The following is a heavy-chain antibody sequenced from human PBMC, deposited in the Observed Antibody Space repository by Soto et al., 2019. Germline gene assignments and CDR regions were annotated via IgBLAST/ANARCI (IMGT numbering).Heavy chain of an antibody. CDR2: IYPGDSNT. V-gene: IGHV5-51*01. J-gene: IGHJ6*02. Sequence: EVQLVQSGAEVKKPGESLKISCKGSGYSFTSYWIGWVRQMPGKGLEWMGIIYPGDSNTRYSPSLQGQVTISVDKSISTAYLQWGSLKDTDTAMYYCARHAYDFWSGHPNPRYYYGMDVWGQGTTVTVSS. CDR3: ARHAYDFWSGHPNPRYYYGMDV. CDR1: GYSFTSYW. D-gene: IGHD3-3*01.